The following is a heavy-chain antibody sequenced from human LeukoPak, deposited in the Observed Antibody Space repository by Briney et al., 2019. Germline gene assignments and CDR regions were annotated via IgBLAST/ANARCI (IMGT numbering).Heavy chain of an antibody. V-gene: IGHV1-46*01. J-gene: IGHJ4*02. CDR2: INPSGGST. Sequence: GASVKVSCKASGYTFTSYYMHWVRQAPGQGLEWMGIINPSGGSTSYTQKFQGRVTMTRDTSTSTVYMELSSLRSEDTAVYYCASPNSYDISGSLLSLFYWGQGPLVTSSS. D-gene: IGHD3-22*01. CDR1: GYTFTSYY. CDR3: ASPNSYDISGSLLSLFY.